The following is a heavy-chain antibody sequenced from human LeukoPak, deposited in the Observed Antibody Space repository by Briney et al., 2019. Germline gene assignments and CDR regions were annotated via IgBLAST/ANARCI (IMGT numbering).Heavy chain of an antibody. CDR3: AHLHYDSSGYLDY. Sequence: TLSLTCTVSGGSISSYYWSWIRQPPGKALEWLALIYWNDDKRYSPSLKSRLTITKDTSKNQVVLTMTNMDPVDTATYYCAHLHYDSSGYLDYWGQGTLVTVSS. D-gene: IGHD3-22*01. CDR2: IYWNDDK. J-gene: IGHJ4*02. V-gene: IGHV2-5*01. CDR1: GGSISSYYW.